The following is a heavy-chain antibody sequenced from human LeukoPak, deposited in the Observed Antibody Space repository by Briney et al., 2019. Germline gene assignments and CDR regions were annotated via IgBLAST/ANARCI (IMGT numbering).Heavy chain of an antibody. Sequence: PGGSLRLSCAASGFTFSGSTMNWVRQAPGKGLEWVSSISGSSNYIYYADSVKGRFTISRDNAKNSLYLQMNSLRAEDTAVYYCTRIPNSANFPNWFDPWGQGNLVTVSS. J-gene: IGHJ5*02. CDR2: ISGSSNYI. V-gene: IGHV3-21*01. D-gene: IGHD4/OR15-4a*01. CDR1: GFTFSGST. CDR3: TRIPNSANFPNWFDP.